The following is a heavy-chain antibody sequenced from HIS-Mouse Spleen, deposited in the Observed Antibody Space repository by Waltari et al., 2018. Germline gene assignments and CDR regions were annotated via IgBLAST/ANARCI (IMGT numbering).Heavy chain of an antibody. CDR1: GGAISSISYS. D-gene: IGHD6-13*01. V-gene: IGHV4-39*07. CDR3: AREIPYSSSWYDWYFDL. J-gene: IGHJ2*01. CDR2: IYSSGST. Sequence: QLQLQQSGSGLVKPSETLSLTSTVTGGAISSISYSRGWFRQPPGKGLEWIGSIYSSGSTYYNPSLKSRVTISVDTSKNQFSLKLSSVTAADTAVYYCAREIPYSSSWYDWYFDLWGRGTLVTVSS.